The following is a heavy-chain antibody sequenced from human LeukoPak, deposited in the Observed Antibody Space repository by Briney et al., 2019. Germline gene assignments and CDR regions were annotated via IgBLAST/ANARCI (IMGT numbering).Heavy chain of an antibody. V-gene: IGHV1-69*13. Sequence: GASVKVSCKASGGTFSSYAISWVRQAPGQGPEWMGGIIPIFGTANYAQKFQGRVTITADESTSTAYMELSSLRSEDTAVYYCAVGANGIFDYWGQGTLVTVSS. CDR3: AVGANGIFDY. CDR2: IIPIFGTA. D-gene: IGHD1-26*01. J-gene: IGHJ4*02. CDR1: GGTFSSYA.